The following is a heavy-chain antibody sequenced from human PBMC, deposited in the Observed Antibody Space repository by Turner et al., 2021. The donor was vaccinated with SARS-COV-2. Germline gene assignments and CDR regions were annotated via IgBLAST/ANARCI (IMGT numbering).Heavy chain of an antibody. J-gene: IGHJ6*02. CDR1: GGSISSEY. D-gene: IGHD2-15*01. CDR3: ARHQGSGSGYDHGMNV. CDR2: FYEIGGS. Sequence: HVQLQESGPALVSPSVTLSLTCTLPGGSISSEYWGWIRQAPGGGLEWIGSFYEIGGSNYNPPLRSSMTITVDKSKKQLSLNMISVTAADTAVYYCARHQGSGSGYDHGMNVWGQGTAVIVSS. V-gene: IGHV4-59*08.